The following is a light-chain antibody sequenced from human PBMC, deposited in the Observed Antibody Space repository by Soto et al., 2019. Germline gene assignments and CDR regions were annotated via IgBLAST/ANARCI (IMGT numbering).Light chain of an antibody. V-gene: IGKV1-5*03. J-gene: IGKJ1*01. CDR2: KAS. Sequence: DIQMTQSPSTLSASVGDRVTITCRASQSISSWLAWYQQKPGKAPKLLIYKASSLESGVPSRFSGSGSGTEVTLTISSLQPDDFATYCCQQYNGTFGQGTKVEIK. CDR1: QSISSW. CDR3: QQYNGT.